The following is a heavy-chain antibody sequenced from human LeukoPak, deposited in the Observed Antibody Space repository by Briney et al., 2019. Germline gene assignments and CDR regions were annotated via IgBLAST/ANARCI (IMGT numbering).Heavy chain of an antibody. J-gene: IGHJ4*02. CDR3: ARVGNDGTADY. V-gene: IGHV1-46*01. D-gene: IGHD1-14*01. Sequence: ASVNVPCKPSGYTFTSYYMHLVRQAPGHGLEWMGIINPSGGSTSYAQKSQGRVTMTRDTSTSTVYMELTSLRSEDTAVYYCARVGNDGTADYGGEGTLVTVSS. CDR2: INPSGGST. CDR1: GYTFTSYY.